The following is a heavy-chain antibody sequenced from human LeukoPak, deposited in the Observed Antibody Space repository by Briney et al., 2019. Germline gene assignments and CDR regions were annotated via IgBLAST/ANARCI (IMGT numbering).Heavy chain of an antibody. V-gene: IGHV4-34*01. J-gene: IGHJ4*02. CDR3: ARPVRCSATTCTGPFDY. Sequence: TSETLSLTCAVYGESFRGYYWTWIRQTPGKGLEWIGEIDHIGRTTYNPSLKSRVTISVDTSKNQFSLRLTSVTASDTAVYYCARPVRCSATTCTGPFDYWGQGTLVTVSS. CDR2: IDHIGRT. CDR1: GESFRGYY. D-gene: IGHD6-19*01.